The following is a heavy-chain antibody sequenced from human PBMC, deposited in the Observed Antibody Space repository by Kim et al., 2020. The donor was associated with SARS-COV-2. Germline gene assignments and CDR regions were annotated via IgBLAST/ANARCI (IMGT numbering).Heavy chain of an antibody. CDR3: ASQTDTTGGGGYYFDY. CDR2: IIPIFGTA. CDR1: GGTFSSYA. D-gene: IGHD1-1*01. Sequence: SVKVSCKASGGTFSSYAISWVRQAPGQGLEWMGGIIPIFGTANYAQKFQGRVTITADESTSTAYMELSSLRSEDTAVYYCASQTDTTGGGGYYFDYWGQGTLVTVSS. J-gene: IGHJ4*02. V-gene: IGHV1-69*13.